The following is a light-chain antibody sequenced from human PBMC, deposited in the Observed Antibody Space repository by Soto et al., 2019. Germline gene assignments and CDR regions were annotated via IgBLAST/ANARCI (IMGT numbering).Light chain of an antibody. CDR1: QSISSW. Sequence: DIQMTQSPSTLSASVGDIVTITCRAIQSISSWLAWYQQKPGKAPKLLIYDASSLESGVPSRFSGSGSGTEFTLNISSLQPDDFAYYYCQQYNSYSTFGQGTKLEIK. CDR3: QQYNSYST. V-gene: IGKV1-5*01. CDR2: DAS. J-gene: IGKJ2*01.